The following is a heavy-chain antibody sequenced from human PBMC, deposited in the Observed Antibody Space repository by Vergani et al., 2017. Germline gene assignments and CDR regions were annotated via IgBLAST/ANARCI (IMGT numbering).Heavy chain of an antibody. J-gene: IGHJ6*02. CDR2: IYYSGST. CDR1: GGSISSYY. D-gene: IGHD1-26*01. V-gene: IGHV4-59*12. CDR3: ARVGRIVGATGYYYGMDV. Sequence: QVQLQESGPGLVKPSETLSLTCTVSGGSISSYYWSWIRQPPGKGLEWIGYIYYSGSTNYNPSLKSRVTISVDKSKNQFSLKLSSVTAADTAVYYCARVGRIVGATGYYYGMDVWGQGTTVTVSS.